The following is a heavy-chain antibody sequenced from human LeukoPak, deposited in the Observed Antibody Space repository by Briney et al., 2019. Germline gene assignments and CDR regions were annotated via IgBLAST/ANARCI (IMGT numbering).Heavy chain of an antibody. V-gene: IGHV3-23*01. Sequence: GGSLRLSCAASGFTFNSYGMSWVRQAPGKGLEWVSAISGSGDRTYYADSVKGRFTISRDNAKNSLYLQMNSLRAEDTAVYYCARDAEGIQNWGQGTLVTVSS. CDR2: ISGSGDRT. CDR1: GFTFNSYG. J-gene: IGHJ4*02. D-gene: IGHD1-14*01. CDR3: ARDAEGIQN.